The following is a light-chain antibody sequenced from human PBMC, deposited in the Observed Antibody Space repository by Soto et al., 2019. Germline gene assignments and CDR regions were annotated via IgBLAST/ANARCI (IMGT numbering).Light chain of an antibody. V-gene: IGKV3-11*01. J-gene: IGKJ1*01. CDR1: QSVGSY. CDR3: QQRGNWPLPWT. Sequence: EIVLTQSPATLSLSPGETATLSCRASQSVGSYLAWYQQKPGQVPRLLIYNASNRATGIPARFSGSGSGTDFTLTISRLEPEDFAVYYCQQRGNWPLPWTFGQGAKGEIK. CDR2: NAS.